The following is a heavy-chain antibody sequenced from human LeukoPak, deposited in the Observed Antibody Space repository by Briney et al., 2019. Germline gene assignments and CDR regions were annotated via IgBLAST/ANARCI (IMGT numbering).Heavy chain of an antibody. CDR2: INPSSGGT. CDR1: GYTFTDYY. CDR3: ARDLNGGNSA. J-gene: IGHJ5*02. Sequence: ASVKVSCKASGYTFTDYYMHWVRQAPGQGLEWMGWINPSSGGTNYAQKFQGRVTMTRDTSINIDYMELSSLRSDDMAVYYCARDLNGGNSAWGQGTLVTVSS. V-gene: IGHV1-2*02. D-gene: IGHD4-23*01.